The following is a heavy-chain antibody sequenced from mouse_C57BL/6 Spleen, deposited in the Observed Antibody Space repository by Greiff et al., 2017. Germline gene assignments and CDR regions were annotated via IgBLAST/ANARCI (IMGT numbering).Heavy chain of an antibody. V-gene: IGHV1-19*01. CDR1: GYTFTDYY. J-gene: IGHJ3*01. CDR2: INPYNGGT. Sequence: EVQLQQSGPELVKPGASVKMSCTASGYTFTDYYMNWVKQSHGKSLEWIGVINPYNGGTSSNQKFKGTATLTVDKSSSTAYMELNSLTSEDSAFYYCASRERVAYWGQGTLVTVSA. CDR3: ASRERVAY.